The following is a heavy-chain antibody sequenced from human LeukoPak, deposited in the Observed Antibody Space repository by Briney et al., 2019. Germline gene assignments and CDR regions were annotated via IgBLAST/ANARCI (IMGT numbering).Heavy chain of an antibody. J-gene: IGHJ4*02. CDR1: GGSISSYY. CDR2: IYYSGST. V-gene: IGHV4-59*01. Sequence: SETLSLTCTVSGGSISSYYWSWIRQPPGKGLEWIGYIYYSGSTNYNPSLKSRVTISVDTSKNQFSLKLSSVTAADTAVYYCASAEAGLYFGYWGQGTLVTVSS. D-gene: IGHD6-25*01. CDR3: ASAEAGLYFGY.